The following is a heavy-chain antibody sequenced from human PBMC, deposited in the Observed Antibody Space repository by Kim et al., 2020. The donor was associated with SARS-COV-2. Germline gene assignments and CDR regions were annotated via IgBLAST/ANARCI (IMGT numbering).Heavy chain of an antibody. Sequence: DSVKGRFTISRDNSKNTLYLQMNSLRAEDTAVYYCAKETKIQLWLSRFDYWGQGTLVTVSS. J-gene: IGHJ4*02. CDR3: AKETKIQLWLSRFDY. D-gene: IGHD5-18*01. V-gene: IGHV3-23*01.